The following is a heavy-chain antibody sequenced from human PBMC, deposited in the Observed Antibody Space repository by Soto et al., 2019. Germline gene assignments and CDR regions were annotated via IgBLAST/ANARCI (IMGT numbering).Heavy chain of an antibody. Sequence: EVQLVESGGGLVQPGGSLKLSCAASGLTFSGSAMHWVRQASGKGLEWVGRIRSKANSYATAYAASVKGRFTISRDDSKNTAYLQMNSLKTEDTAVYYCTTQAILTGESIDYWGQGTLVTVSS. D-gene: IGHD3-9*01. CDR1: GLTFSGSA. J-gene: IGHJ4*02. V-gene: IGHV3-73*02. CDR3: TTQAILTGESIDY. CDR2: IRSKANSYAT.